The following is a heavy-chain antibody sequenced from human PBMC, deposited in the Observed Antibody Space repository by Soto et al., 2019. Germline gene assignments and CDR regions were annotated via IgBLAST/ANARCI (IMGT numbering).Heavy chain of an antibody. J-gene: IGHJ5*02. CDR2: IIPIFGTA. CDR3: ARVGRFLEWLLLPWFDP. CDR1: GGTFSSYA. Sequence: SVKVSCKASGGTFSSYAISWVRQAPGQGLEWMGGIIPIFGTANYAQKFQGRVTITADESTSTAYMELSSLRSEDTAVYYCARVGRFLEWLLLPWFDPWGQGTLVTVSS. V-gene: IGHV1-69*13. D-gene: IGHD3-3*01.